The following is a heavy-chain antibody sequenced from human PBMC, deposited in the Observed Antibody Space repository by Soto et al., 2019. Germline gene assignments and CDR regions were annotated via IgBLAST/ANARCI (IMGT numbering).Heavy chain of an antibody. CDR2: INSDGSST. V-gene: IGHV3-74*01. J-gene: IGHJ6*02. CDR1: GFTFSSYW. CDR3: ARDPADPYYYYGMDV. Sequence: GGSLRLSCAASGFTFSSYWMHWVRQAPGKGLVWVSRINSDGSSTSYADSVKGRFTISRDNAKNTLYLQMISLRAEDTAVYYCARDPADPYYYYGMDVWGQGTPVTVSS.